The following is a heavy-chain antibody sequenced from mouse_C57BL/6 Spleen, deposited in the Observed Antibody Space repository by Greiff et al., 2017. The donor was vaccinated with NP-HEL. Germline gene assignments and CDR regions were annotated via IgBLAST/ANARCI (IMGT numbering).Heavy chain of an antibody. CDR1: GYTFTSYW. D-gene: IGHD1-1*01. CDR3: ARRTYYGSSLFFDY. V-gene: IGHV1-61*01. CDR2: IYPSDSET. J-gene: IGHJ2*01. Sequence: QVQLQQPGAELVRPGSSVKLSCKASGYTFTSYWMDWVKQRPGQGLEWIGNIYPSDSETHYNQKFKDKATLTVDKSSSTAYMQLSSLTSEDSAVYYCARRTYYGSSLFFDYWGQGTTLTVSS.